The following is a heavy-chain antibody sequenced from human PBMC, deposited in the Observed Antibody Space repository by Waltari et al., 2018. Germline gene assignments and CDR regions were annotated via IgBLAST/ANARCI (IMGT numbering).Heavy chain of an antibody. Sequence: EVQLLESGGGLIQPGGSLRLSCTASGFTFSSYAMIWVRQAPGKGLEWVSGIYSGGSTYYADSVKGRFTISRDNSKNTRYLQMNSLRAEDTAVYYCAKLIGYCSGGSCSWGQGTLVIVSS. CDR3: AKLIGYCSGGSCS. D-gene: IGHD2-15*01. CDR1: GFTFSSYA. CDR2: IYSGGST. J-gene: IGHJ5*02. V-gene: IGHV3-23*03.